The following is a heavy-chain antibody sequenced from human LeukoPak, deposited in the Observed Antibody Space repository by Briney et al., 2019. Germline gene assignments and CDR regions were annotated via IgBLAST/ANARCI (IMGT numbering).Heavy chain of an antibody. J-gene: IGHJ6*03. CDR1: GYTFTGYY. V-gene: IGHV1-2*02. Sequence: GASVKVSCKASGYTFTGYYMHWVRQAPGQGLEWMGWINPNSGGTNYAQKFQGRVTMTRDTSISTAYMELRSLRSDDTAVYYCAAVVVGATSTLLPYYYYMDVWGKGTTVTVSS. D-gene: IGHD1-26*01. CDR2: INPNSGGT. CDR3: AAVVVGATSTLLPYYYYMDV.